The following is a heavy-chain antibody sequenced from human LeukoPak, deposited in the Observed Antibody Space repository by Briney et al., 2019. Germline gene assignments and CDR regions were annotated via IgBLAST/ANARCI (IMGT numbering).Heavy chain of an antibody. CDR3: ARDVGYGDPRVFDY. D-gene: IGHD4-17*01. CDR1: GGSISSGGYY. V-gene: IGHV4-30-4*02. J-gene: IGHJ4*02. Sequence: PSETLSLTCTVSGGSISSGGYYWSWIRQPPGKGLEWIGYIYYSGSTYYNPSLKSRVTISVDTSKNQFSLKLSSVTAADTAVYYCARDVGYGDPRVFDYWGQGTLVTVSS. CDR2: IYYSGST.